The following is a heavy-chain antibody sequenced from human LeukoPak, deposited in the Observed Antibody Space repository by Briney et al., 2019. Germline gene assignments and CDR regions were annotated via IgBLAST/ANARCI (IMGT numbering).Heavy chain of an antibody. CDR1: GFTFASLG. D-gene: IGHD3-10*01. J-gene: IGHJ4*02. CDR3: AKDTPGRGSRYFDY. Sequence: GGSLRLSCTTSGFTFASLGMHWVRQAPGKGLEWVAFIRYDGSDKYYADSVKGLFTISIDNSKNTLYLQMNSLRAEDTAVYYCAKDTPGRGSRYFDYWGQGTLVTVSS. V-gene: IGHV3-30*02. CDR2: IRYDGSDK.